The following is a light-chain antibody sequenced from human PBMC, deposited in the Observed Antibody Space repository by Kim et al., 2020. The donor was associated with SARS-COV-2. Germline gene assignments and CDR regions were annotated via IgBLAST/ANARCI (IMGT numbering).Light chain of an antibody. CDR1: SSDVGGYNY. J-gene: IGLJ1*01. V-gene: IGLV2-11*01. CDR3: CSYAGNYPSKV. Sequence: QSALTQPRSVSGSPGQSVTMSCTGTSSDVGGYNYVSWYQLRPGEAPKLIIYGVTKRPSGVPDRFSGSRSGNTASLTISGLHADDEADYYCCSYAGNYPSKVFGTGTKVTVL. CDR2: GVT.